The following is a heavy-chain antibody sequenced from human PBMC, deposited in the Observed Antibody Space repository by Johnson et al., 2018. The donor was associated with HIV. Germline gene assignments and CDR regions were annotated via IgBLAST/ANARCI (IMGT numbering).Heavy chain of an antibody. CDR2: IRYDGSNK. V-gene: IGHV3-30*02. J-gene: IGHJ3*02. Sequence: QMLLVESGGGLVQPGGSLRLSCAASGFTFSSYGMHWVRQAPGKGLEWVAFIRYDGSNKYYADSVKGRFTISRDNSKNTLYLQMNSLRAEDTAVYYCARGSSSWLHDAFDIWGQGTMVTVSS. CDR3: ARGSSSWLHDAFDI. D-gene: IGHD6-13*01. CDR1: GFTFSSYG.